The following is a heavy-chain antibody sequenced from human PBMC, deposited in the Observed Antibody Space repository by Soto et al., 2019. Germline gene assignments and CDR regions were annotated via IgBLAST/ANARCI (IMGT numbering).Heavy chain of an antibody. CDR3: TEGFYDSSGPDAFDI. CDR2: IRSKANSYAT. Sequence: PGGSLRLSCAASGFTFSGSAMHWVRQASGKGLEWVGRIRSKANSYATAYAASVKGRFTISRDDSKNTAYLQMNSLKTEDTAVYYCTEGFYDSSGPDAFDIWGQGTMVTVSS. J-gene: IGHJ3*02. CDR1: GFTFSGSA. V-gene: IGHV3-73*01. D-gene: IGHD3-22*01.